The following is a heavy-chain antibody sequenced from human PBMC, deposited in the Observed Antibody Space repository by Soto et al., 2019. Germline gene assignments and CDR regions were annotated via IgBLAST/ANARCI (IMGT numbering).Heavy chain of an antibody. Sequence: PSETLSLTCAVYGGSFSGYYWTWIRQPPGTGLEWIGEINHSGSTNYNPSLKSRVTISVDTSKNQFSLKLTSVTAADTAVYYCARNKITGLFNHLGQGTLVSVSS. CDR1: GGSFSGYY. CDR2: INHSGST. V-gene: IGHV4-34*01. CDR3: ARNKITGLFNH. J-gene: IGHJ4*02. D-gene: IGHD1-1*01.